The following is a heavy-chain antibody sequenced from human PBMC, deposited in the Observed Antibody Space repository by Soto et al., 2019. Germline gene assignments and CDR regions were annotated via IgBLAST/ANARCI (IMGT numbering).Heavy chain of an antibody. CDR2: IYPGGSDT. D-gene: IGHD2-8*02. CDR1: GYSFTSYW. V-gene: IGHV5-51*01. J-gene: IGHJ5*01. CDR3: ERLASTVGAPFDT. Sequence: PGESLKISCNGSGYSFTSYWIGCVRQIPGKVLELMGIIYPGGSDTRYSPSFQGQVTISADKSISTAYLQWSSLKASDTAMYYCERLASTVGAPFDTWGHGTMVTVSS.